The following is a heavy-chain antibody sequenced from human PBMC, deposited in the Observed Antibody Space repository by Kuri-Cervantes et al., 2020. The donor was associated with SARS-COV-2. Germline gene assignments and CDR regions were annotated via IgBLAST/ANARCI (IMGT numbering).Heavy chain of an antibody. CDR2: ISSRSNSI. D-gene: IGHD7-27*01. V-gene: IGHV3-21*01. CDR1: GFTFSSYT. J-gene: IGHJ5*02. Sequence: GGSLRLSCAASGFTFSSYTMNWVRRAPGKGLEWVSSISSRSNSIHYEDSLKGRFTISRDNARNSLFLQMNNLRAEDTAVYYCARNWVSSHTNNWFDPWGQGTLVTVSS. CDR3: ARNWVSSHTNNWFDP.